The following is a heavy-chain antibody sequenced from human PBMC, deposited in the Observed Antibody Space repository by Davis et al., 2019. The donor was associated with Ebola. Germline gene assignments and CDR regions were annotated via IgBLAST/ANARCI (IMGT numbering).Heavy chain of an antibody. J-gene: IGHJ4*02. V-gene: IGHV3-23*01. D-gene: IGHD6-6*01. CDR1: GFTFSSYA. Sequence: GESLKISCAASGFTFSSYAMSWVRQAPGKGLEWVSAISGSGGSTYYADSVKGRFTISRDNSKNTLYLQMNSLRAEDTAVYYCAKDRGYSSSSGGYWGQGTLVTVSS. CDR3: AKDRGYSSSSGGY. CDR2: ISGSGGST.